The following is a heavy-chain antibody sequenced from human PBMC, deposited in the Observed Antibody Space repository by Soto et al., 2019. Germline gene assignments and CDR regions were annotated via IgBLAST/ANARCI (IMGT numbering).Heavy chain of an antibody. V-gene: IGHV1-69*01. J-gene: IGHJ2*01. CDR2: ILPIFGTA. CDR3: ASKETLYYDSSGYRGYWYFDL. Sequence: QVQLVPSGAEVQKPGSSVKVSCKASGGTFRSSAISWVRQAPGLGLEWMGGILPIFGTADYAQQFQGRVTITADEPTSTAYMELSSLRSEETAVYYCASKETLYYDSSGYRGYWYFDLWGRGTLVTVAS. CDR1: GGTFRSSA. D-gene: IGHD3-22*01.